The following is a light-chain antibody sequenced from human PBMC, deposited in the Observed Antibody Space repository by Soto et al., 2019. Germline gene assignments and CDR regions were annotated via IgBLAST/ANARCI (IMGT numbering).Light chain of an antibody. J-gene: IGKJ2*01. CDR2: AAS. V-gene: IGKV3-20*01. CDR3: QHFGTSPPYT. Sequence: EIVLTQSPGTLSLSPGERATLSCRASQSVSVNSLAWYQQKGGQAPRLLIYAASTRATGVPDRFSGTGSGTDFALTISRLETDDFVVYCCQHFGTSPPYTFGQGTKLEI. CDR1: QSVSVNS.